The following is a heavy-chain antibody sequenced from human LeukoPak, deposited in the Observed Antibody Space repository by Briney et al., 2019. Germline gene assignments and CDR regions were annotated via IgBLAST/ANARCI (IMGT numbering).Heavy chain of an antibody. Sequence: PGKSLRLSCAASGFTFDSYGMHWVRQAPGRGLEWVAVISYDGGHQYYADSVKGRFTISRDNAKNSLYLQMNSLRAEDTALYYCVKRGSSWYFDWWGQGTLVTVSS. CDR2: ISYDGGHQ. V-gene: IGHV3-30*18. J-gene: IGHJ4*02. CDR3: VKRGSSWYFDW. CDR1: GFTFDSYG. D-gene: IGHD6-13*01.